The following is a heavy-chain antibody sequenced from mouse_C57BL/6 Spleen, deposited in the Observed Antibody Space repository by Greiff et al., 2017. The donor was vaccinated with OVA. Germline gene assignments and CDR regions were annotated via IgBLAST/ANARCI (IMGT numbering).Heavy chain of an antibody. CDR1: GFTFSDYY. D-gene: IGHD1-1*01. J-gene: IGHJ1*03. Sequence: EVKVVESEGGLVQPGSSMKLSCTASGFTFSDYYMAWVRQVPEKGLEWVANINYDGSSTYYLDSLKSRFIISRDNAKNILYLQMSSLKSEDTATYYCARHYGSSYWYFDVWGTGTTVTVSS. CDR3: ARHYGSSYWYFDV. CDR2: INYDGSST. V-gene: IGHV5-16*01.